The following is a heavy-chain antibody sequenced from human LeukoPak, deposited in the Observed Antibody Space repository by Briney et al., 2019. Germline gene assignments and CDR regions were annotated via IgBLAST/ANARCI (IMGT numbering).Heavy chain of an antibody. V-gene: IGHV3-66*01. D-gene: IGHD3-10*01. J-gene: IGHJ4*02. CDR1: GFTVSSNY. Sequence: PGGSLRLSCAASGFTVSSNYMSWVRQAPGKGLEWVSVIYSGGSTYYADSVKGRFTISRDNAKNSLYLQMNSLRAEDTAVYYCAKDQTTLTYYYGSGSYGYWGQGTLVTVSS. CDR3: AKDQTTLTYYYGSGSYGY. CDR2: IYSGGST.